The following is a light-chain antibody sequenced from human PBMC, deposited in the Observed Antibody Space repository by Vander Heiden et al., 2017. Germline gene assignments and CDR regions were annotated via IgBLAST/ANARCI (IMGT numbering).Light chain of an antibody. CDR1: QSISSY. V-gene: IGKV1-39*01. CDR3: QQSYSTP. Sequence: DIQMTQSPSSLSASVGDRVTITCRASQSISSYLNWYQQKPGKAPKLLIYAASSLQSAVPSMFSGSGSGTDFTLTISSLQPEDFATYYCQQSYSTPFGGGTKVEIK. J-gene: IGKJ4*01. CDR2: AAS.